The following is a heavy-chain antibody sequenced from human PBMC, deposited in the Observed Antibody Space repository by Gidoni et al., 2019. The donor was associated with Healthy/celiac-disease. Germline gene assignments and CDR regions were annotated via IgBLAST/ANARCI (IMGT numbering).Heavy chain of an antibody. Sequence: QVQLVGSGGGVVQPGRSLSLSCDASGFTFSSDGMHWVRQAPGKGLEWVAVISYDGSNKYYADAVKGRFTISRDNSKNTLYLQMNSLRAEDTAVYYCARDPCSSTSCYVGLWGQGTMVTVSS. D-gene: IGHD2-2*01. CDR2: ISYDGSNK. CDR1: GFTFSSDG. J-gene: IGHJ3*01. V-gene: IGHV3-30-3*01. CDR3: ARDPCSSTSCYVGL.